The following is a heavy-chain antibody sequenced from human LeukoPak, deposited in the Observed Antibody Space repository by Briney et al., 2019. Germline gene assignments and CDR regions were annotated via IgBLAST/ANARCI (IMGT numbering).Heavy chain of an antibody. V-gene: IGHV3-11*05. J-gene: IGHJ6*02. CDR1: GFRFSDYY. Sequence: GGSLRLSCAASGFRFSDYYMSWIRQAPGKGLEWISYITSSSSYTIYADSVKGRFTISRDNAKKSLYLQMNSLRAEDTAVYYCARDEWPTSSYHYHGMDVWGQGTTVTVSS. CDR3: ARDEWPTSSYHYHGMDV. CDR2: ITSSSSYT. D-gene: IGHD2-8*01.